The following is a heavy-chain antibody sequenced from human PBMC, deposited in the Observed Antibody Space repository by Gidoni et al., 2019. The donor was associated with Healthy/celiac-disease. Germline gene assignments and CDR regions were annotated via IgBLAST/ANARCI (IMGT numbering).Heavy chain of an antibody. CDR1: GCSISSGSYF. J-gene: IGHJ3*02. CDR2: IYTSGST. CDR3: AREAGDAFDI. V-gene: IGHV4-61*02. Sequence: QVQLQESGPELVKHSPTLSLTCTASGCSISSGSYFWSCIWQPAGKGLEWIGRIYTSGSTNYNPSLKSRVTISVDTSKNQFSLKLSSVTAADTAVYYCAREAGDAFDIWGQGTMVTVSS.